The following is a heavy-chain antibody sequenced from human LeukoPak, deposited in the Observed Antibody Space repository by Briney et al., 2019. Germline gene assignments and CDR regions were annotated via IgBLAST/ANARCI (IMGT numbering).Heavy chain of an antibody. CDR2: IVVGSGNT. D-gene: IGHD5-18*01. J-gene: IGHJ4*02. CDR3: AADWGGDTAPDY. Sequence: SVKVSCKASGFTFTSSAMRWVRQARGQRLEWIGWIVVGSGNTNYAQKFQERVTITRDMSTSTAYMELSSLRSEDTAVYYCAADWGGDTAPDYWGQGTLVTVSS. CDR1: GFTFTSSA. V-gene: IGHV1-58*02.